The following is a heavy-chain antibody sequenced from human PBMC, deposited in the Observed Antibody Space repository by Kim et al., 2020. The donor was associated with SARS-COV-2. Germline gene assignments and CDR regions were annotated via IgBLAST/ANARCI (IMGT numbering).Heavy chain of an antibody. J-gene: IGHJ4*02. CDR3: ARGGLWFGEIPPDY. V-gene: IGHV1-46*01. Sequence: AQKFQGRVTMTRDTSTSTVYMELSSLRSEDTAVYYCARGGLWFGEIPPDYWGQGTLVTVSS. D-gene: IGHD3-10*01.